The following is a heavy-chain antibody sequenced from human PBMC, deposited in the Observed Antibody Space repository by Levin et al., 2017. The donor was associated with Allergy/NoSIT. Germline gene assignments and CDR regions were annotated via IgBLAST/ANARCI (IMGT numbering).Heavy chain of an antibody. CDR3: ARGGVLYSTDTNCHARDDAVDI. CDR1: AFTFSSYA. D-gene: IGHD2-2*01. CDR2: IWFDGSNK. Sequence: GESLKISCTASAFTFSSYAMHWVRQAPGKGLQWVAVIWFDGSNKYDVDSVKGRFSISRDNSKNTLYLQMNSLRTEDTAVYYCARGGVLYSTDTNCHARDDAVDIWGQGTLVTVSS. J-gene: IGHJ3*02. V-gene: IGHV3-33*01.